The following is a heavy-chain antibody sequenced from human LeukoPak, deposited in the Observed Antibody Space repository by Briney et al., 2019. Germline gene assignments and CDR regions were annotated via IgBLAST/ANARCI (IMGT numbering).Heavy chain of an antibody. J-gene: IGHJ4*02. D-gene: IGHD6-19*01. CDR3: AQYSSGWYSVYDF. V-gene: IGHV3-23*01. Sequence: GGSLRLSCSVFGFTLTSYHMNWVRQAPGKGLEGVSGISASGNSTYYADSVKGRFTLSRDISKNTLYLQMNSLRVDDTAVYYCAQYSSGWYSVYDFWGQGTLVTVSP. CDR1: GFTLTSYH. CDR2: ISASGNST.